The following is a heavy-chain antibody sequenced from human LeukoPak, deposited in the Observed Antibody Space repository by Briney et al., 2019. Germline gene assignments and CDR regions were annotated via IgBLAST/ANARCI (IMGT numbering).Heavy chain of an antibody. Sequence: GASVKVSCKASGYTFTTYGISWVRQAPGQGLEWMGCISAYNDNTNYAQKLQGRVTMPTDTSTSTAYMELRSLRSDDTAVYYCTSGYFDEYYYYYYMDVWGKGTTVTVSS. D-gene: IGHD3-22*01. V-gene: IGHV1-18*01. CDR3: TSGYFDEYYYYYYMDV. CDR2: ISAYNDNT. CDR1: GYTFTTYG. J-gene: IGHJ6*03.